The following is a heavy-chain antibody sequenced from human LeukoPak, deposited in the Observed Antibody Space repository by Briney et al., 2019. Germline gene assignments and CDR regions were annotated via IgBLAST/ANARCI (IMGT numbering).Heavy chain of an antibody. CDR3: AKSPYYEEGSWFDP. Sequence: SVKVSCKASGGTFSSYAISWVRQAPGQGLEWMGGIIPIFGTANYAQKFQGRVTITADESTSTAYMELSSLRSEDTAVYYCAKSPYYEEGSWFDPWGQGTLVTVSS. CDR2: IIPIFGTA. J-gene: IGHJ5*02. D-gene: IGHD3-22*01. CDR1: GGTFSSYA. V-gene: IGHV1-69*13.